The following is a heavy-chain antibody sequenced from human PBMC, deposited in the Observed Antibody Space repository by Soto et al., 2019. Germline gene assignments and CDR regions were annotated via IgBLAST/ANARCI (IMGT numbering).Heavy chain of an antibody. J-gene: IGHJ4*02. CDR3: VKDGFYSLQY. CDR2: IYTTGST. Sequence: SETLSLTCNVLGGAISLDFWSRVRQSGGEGLEWIGRIYTTGSTNYNPSLRGRVAMSMDPSKNQFSLRLNSVTAADTATYYCVKDGFYSLQYWGQGIPVTVSS. CDR1: GGAISLDF. V-gene: IGHV4-4*07. D-gene: IGHD2-21*01.